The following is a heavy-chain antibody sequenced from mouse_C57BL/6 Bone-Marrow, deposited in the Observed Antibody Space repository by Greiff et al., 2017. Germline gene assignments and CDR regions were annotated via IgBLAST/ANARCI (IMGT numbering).Heavy chain of an antibody. CDR2: ISYDGSN. V-gene: IGHV3-6*01. J-gene: IGHJ1*03. CDR1: GYSITSGYY. CDR3: ARPVVARNFDV. D-gene: IGHD1-1*01. Sequence: DVQLQESGPGLVKPSQSLSLTCSVTGYSITSGYYWNWIRQFPGNKLEWMGYISYDGSNNYNPSLKNRISITRDTSKNQFFLKLNSVTTEDTATYYCARPVVARNFDVWGTGTTVTVSS.